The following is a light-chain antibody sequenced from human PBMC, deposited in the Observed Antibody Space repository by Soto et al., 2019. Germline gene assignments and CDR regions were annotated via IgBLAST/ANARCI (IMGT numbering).Light chain of an antibody. V-gene: IGKV1-39*01. J-gene: IGKJ4*01. CDR2: SAS. Sequence: DIQMTQSPSSLSASVGDRVTITCPASQSINNYLNWYQQKPGKAPKLLIYSASSLQSGVPSRFSGSGSGTDFTLTIAGLQPEDSASYFCQQSITAPLTFGGGTKVDIK. CDR1: QSINNY. CDR3: QQSITAPLT.